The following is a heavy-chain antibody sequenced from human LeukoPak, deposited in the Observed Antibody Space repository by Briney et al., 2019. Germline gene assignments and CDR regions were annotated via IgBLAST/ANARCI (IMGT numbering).Heavy chain of an antibody. V-gene: IGHV3-33*06. CDR2: IWYDGSNK. CDR1: GFTFTSYG. D-gene: IGHD2-21*02. Sequence: PGRSLRLSCAASGFTFTSYGMHWVRQAPGKGLEWVAVIWYDGSNKYYADSVKGRFTISRDDSKNTLYLQMNSLRAEDTAVYYCAKRPRHCGGDCYSDFDCWGQGTLVTVSS. J-gene: IGHJ4*02. CDR3: AKRPRHCGGDCYSDFDC.